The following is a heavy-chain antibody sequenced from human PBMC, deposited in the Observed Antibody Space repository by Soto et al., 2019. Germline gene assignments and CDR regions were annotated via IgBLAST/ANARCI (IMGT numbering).Heavy chain of an antibody. CDR2: MNPNSGNT. D-gene: IGHD3-16*01. Sequence: ASVKVSCKASGYTFTSYDINWVRQATGQGLELMGWMNPNSGNTGYAQKFQGRVTMTRNTSISTAYMELSSLRSEDTAVYYCASHDDIWGTDTRLDAFDIWGQGTMVTVS. CDR1: GYTFTSYD. CDR3: ASHDDIWGTDTRLDAFDI. V-gene: IGHV1-8*01. J-gene: IGHJ3*02.